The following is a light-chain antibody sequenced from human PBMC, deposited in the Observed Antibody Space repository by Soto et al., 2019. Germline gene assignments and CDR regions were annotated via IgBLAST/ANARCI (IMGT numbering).Light chain of an antibody. J-gene: IGLJ1*01. Sequence: LTQPPSVSGAPGQMFTNPRTVSSSNVGPDNDVPWYQQLPGKAPKLLIYSITNRPSGVPDRFSGSRSGTSASLAITGLQAEDEADYYCQSYASSLSGSVFGTGTKLTVL. CDR3: QSYASSLSGSV. V-gene: IGLV1-40*01. CDR2: SIT. CDR1: SSNVGPDND.